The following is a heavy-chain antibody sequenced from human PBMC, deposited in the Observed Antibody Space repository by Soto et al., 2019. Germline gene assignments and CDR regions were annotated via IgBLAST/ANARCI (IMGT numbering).Heavy chain of an antibody. CDR2: IYWDDDK. Sequence: TLSLTCAVSGGSISSGGYSWSWIRQPPGKGLEWLALIYWDDDKRYSPSLKSRLTITKDTSKNQVVLTMTNMDPVDTATYYCAHRYSSSPFDPWGQGTLVTVSS. V-gene: IGHV2-5*08. CDR1: GGSISSGGYS. CDR3: AHRYSSSPFDP. J-gene: IGHJ5*02. D-gene: IGHD6-13*01.